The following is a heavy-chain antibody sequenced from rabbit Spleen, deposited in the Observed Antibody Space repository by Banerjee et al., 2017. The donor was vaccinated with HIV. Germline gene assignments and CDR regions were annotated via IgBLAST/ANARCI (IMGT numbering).Heavy chain of an antibody. V-gene: IGHV1S40*01. J-gene: IGHJ6*01. D-gene: IGHD1-1*01. CDR2: IDSDDGTT. Sequence: QSLEESGGGLVQPEGSLTLTCTASGFSFSTTAVCWVRQAPGKGLEWIACIDSDDGTTYYANWVNGRFTLSKSSSSAVTLQMTSLTAADTATYFCARDTSTSFSSYGMDLWGQGTLVTVS. CDR1: GFSFSTTA. CDR3: ARDTSTSFSSYGMDL.